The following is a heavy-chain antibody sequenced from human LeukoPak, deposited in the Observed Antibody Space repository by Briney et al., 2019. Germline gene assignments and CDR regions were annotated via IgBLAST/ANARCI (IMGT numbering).Heavy chain of an antibody. CDR1: GFTFSDYY. CDR3: ARQVGVDDAFDI. CDR2: TSSSSSYT. D-gene: IGHD1-26*01. Sequence: GGSLRLSCAAFGFTFSDYYMYWIRQAPGKGLECVSYTSSSSSYTNYADSVKGRFTISRDNAKNSLYLQMNSLRAEDTAVYYCARQVGVDDAFDIWGQGTMVTISS. V-gene: IGHV3-11*06. J-gene: IGHJ3*02.